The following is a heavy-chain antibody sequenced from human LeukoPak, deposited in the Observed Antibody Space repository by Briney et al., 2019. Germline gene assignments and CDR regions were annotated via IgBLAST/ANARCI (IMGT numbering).Heavy chain of an antibody. CDR2: ISPSGAIT. Sequence: ASVKVSCKASGYTFTTYYIHWVRQAPGQGLEWMGIISPSGAITSYAQKFQGRVTMTSDMSTRTVYMELSSLRSEDTALYYCARVRGGYNDAYDIWGQGTLVTVSS. V-gene: IGHV1-46*01. CDR1: GYTFTTYY. J-gene: IGHJ3*02. CDR3: ARVRGGYNDAYDI. D-gene: IGHD5-24*01.